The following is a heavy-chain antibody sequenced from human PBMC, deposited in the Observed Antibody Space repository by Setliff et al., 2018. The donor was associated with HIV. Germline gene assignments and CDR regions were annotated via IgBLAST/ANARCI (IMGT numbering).Heavy chain of an antibody. D-gene: IGHD3-10*01. CDR2: ISYGGGT. V-gene: IGHV4-38-2*01. CDR3: ASTTSGVSGSYPAHAFDI. Sequence: LSLTCALSGYTISSGYYWAWIRQPPGKGLEWIGRISYGGGTHYNPSLRSRVIISMDTSKNQFSLKLTSVTGADTAIYYCASTTSGVSGSYPAHAFDIWGQGTMVTVSS. J-gene: IGHJ3*02. CDR1: GYTISSGYY.